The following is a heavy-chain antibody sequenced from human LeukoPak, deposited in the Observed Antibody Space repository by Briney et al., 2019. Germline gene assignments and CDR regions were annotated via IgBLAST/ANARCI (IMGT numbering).Heavy chain of an antibody. CDR1: GGSISSYY. V-gene: IGHV4-59*06. CDR2: IYYSGST. J-gene: IGHJ3*01. D-gene: IGHD6-13*01. Sequence: PSETLSLTCTVSGGSISSYYWSWIRQPAGKGLEWIGYIYYSGSTYYNPSLKSRVTISVDTSKNQFSLKLSSVTAADTAVYYCARVPVAAAAFDVWGQGTMVTVSS. CDR3: ARVPVAAAAFDV.